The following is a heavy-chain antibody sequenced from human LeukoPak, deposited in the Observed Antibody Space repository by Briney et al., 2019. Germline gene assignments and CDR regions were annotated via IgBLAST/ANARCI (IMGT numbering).Heavy chain of an antibody. V-gene: IGHV4-59*01. Sequence: SETLSLTCTVSGGSISSYYWSWIRQPPGKGLEWIGYIYYSGSTNYNPSLKSRVTISVDTSKNQFSLKLSSVTAADTAVYYCAREADTSLSYWGQGTLVTVSS. CDR1: GGSISSYY. J-gene: IGHJ4*02. CDR2: IYYSGST. D-gene: IGHD1-26*01. CDR3: AREADTSLSY.